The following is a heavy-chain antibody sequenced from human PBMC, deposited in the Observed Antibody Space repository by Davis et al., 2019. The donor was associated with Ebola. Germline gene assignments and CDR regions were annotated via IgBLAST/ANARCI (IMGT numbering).Heavy chain of an antibody. CDR3: AREYSSGWSHYYYGMDV. D-gene: IGHD6-19*01. CDR2: ISSSGSTI. CDR1: GFTFSDYY. V-gene: IGHV3-11*01. J-gene: IGHJ6*02. Sequence: PGGSLRLSCAASGFTFSDYYMSWIRQAPGKGLEWVSYISSSGSTIYYADSVKGRFTISRDNAKNSLYLQMNSLSAEDTAVYYCAREYSSGWSHYYYGMDVWGQGTTVTVSS.